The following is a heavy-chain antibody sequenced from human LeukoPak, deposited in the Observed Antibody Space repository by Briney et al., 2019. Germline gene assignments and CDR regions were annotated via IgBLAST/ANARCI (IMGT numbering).Heavy chain of an antibody. CDR3: ARHSPANQAKEYNWFDP. Sequence: GESLKISCKGSGYSFTSYWFGWVRQMPGKGLACMVIIYPGDSDTRYSPSFQGQVTISADKSISTAYLQWSSLKASDTAMYYCARHSPANQAKEYNWFDPWGQGTLVTVSS. D-gene: IGHD1-14*01. V-gene: IGHV5-51*01. J-gene: IGHJ5*02. CDR1: GYSFTSYW. CDR2: IYPGDSDT.